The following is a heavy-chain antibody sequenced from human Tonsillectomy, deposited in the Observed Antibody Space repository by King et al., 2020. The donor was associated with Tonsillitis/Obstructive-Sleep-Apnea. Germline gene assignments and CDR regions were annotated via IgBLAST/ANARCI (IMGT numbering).Heavy chain of an antibody. CDR3: ASLPIRGYQLDLDY. J-gene: IGHJ4*02. CDR2: ISSSGTYI. V-gene: IGHV3-21*01. D-gene: IGHD2-2*01. CDR1: GFTFSTYR. Sequence: QLVQSGGGLVKPGGSLRLSCAASGFTFSTYRMNWVRQAPGKGLEWVSSISSSGTYIKSADSVEGRFTISRDNANNSLYLQMNNLRAEDTAVYYCASLPIRGYQLDLDYWGQGTLVTVSS.